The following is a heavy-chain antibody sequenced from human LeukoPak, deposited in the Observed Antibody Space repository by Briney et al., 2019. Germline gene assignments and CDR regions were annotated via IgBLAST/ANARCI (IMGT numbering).Heavy chain of an antibody. Sequence: GGSLRLSCAASGFTFSTYAIHWVRQAPGKGLEWVAVISYDGSNKYYADSVKGRFTISRDNSKNTVYLQVNSLRAEDAAVYYCARDHFITISPPYYLDCWGQGTLVTVSS. V-gene: IGHV3-30*04. J-gene: IGHJ4*02. CDR3: ARDHFITISPPYYLDC. CDR1: GFTFSTYA. D-gene: IGHD3-9*01. CDR2: ISYDGSNK.